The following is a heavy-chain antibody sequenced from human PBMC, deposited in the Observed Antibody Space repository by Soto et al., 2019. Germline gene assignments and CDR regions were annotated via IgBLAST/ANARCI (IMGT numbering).Heavy chain of an antibody. Sequence: ASVKVSCKASEDTFTRYVIHWVRQAPGQRLEWMGWINAGNGNTKYSQNFQGRVTITRDASASTAYMELSSLRSQDTAVYYCATSTIDTSTWKQYFYGMDVWGQGSTVTVPS. D-gene: IGHD6-13*01. J-gene: IGHJ6*02. V-gene: IGHV1-3*01. CDR2: INAGNGNT. CDR3: ATSTIDTSTWKQYFYGMDV. CDR1: EDTFTRYV.